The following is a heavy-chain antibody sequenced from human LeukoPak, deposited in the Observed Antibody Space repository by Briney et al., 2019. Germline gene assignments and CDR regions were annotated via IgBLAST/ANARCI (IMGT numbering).Heavy chain of an antibody. D-gene: IGHD6-19*01. CDR1: GYTFTSYG. V-gene: IGHV1-8*02. CDR2: MNPNSGNT. CDR3: ARCPIAVAGIRSQNWFDP. Sequence: VASVKDSCKASGYTFTSYGISWVRQAPGQGLEWMGWMNPNSGNTGYAQNFQGRVTMTRNTSISTAYMELSSLKSEDTAVYYCARCPIAVAGIRSQNWFDPWGQGTLVTVSS. J-gene: IGHJ5*02.